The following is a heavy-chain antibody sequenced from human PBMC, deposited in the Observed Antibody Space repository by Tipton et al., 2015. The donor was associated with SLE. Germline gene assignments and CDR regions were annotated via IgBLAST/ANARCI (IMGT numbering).Heavy chain of an antibody. D-gene: IGHD6-19*01. J-gene: IGHJ4*02. Sequence: LSLTCPVSGGSISSISYYWGWIRQPPGKGLEWIGSIYYSGSTYYNPSLMSRLTISVDTSKNQFSLKLSSVTAADTAVYYCARSAVAGPYYFDYWGQGTLVTVSS. CDR1: GGSISSISYY. V-gene: IGHV4-39*07. CDR2: IYYSGST. CDR3: ARSAVAGPYYFDY.